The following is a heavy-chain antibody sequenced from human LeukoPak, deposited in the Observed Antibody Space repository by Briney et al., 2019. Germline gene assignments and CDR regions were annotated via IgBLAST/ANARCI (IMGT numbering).Heavy chain of an antibody. J-gene: IGHJ4*02. CDR1: GGSISSYY. CDR2: IYYSGST. D-gene: IGHD3-10*01. Sequence: SETLSLTCTVSGGSISSYYWSWIRQPPGKGLEWIGYIYYSGSTNYNPSLKSRVTISVDTSKNQFSLKLSSVTAADTAVYYCARDYYYGSGSYYDYWGQGTLVTVSS. V-gene: IGHV4-59*01. CDR3: ARDYYYGSGSYYDY.